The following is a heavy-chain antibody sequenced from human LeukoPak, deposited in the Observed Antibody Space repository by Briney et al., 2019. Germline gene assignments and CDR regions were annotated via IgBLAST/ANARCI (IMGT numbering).Heavy chain of an antibody. CDR2: INHSGST. CDR1: GGSISSGGYY. CDR3: ARWVPFVMAAAFDI. Sequence: SQTLSLTCTVSGGSISSGGYYWSWIRQPPGKGLEWIGEINHSGSTNYNPSLKSRVTISVDTSKNQFSLKLSSVTAADTAVYYCARWVPFVMAAAFDIWGQGTMVTVSS. D-gene: IGHD3-16*01. V-gene: IGHV4-30-2*01. J-gene: IGHJ3*02.